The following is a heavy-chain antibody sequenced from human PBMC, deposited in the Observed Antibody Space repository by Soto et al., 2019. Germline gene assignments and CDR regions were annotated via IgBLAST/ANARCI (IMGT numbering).Heavy chain of an antibody. Sequence: QVQLVQSGAEVKKPGSSVKVSCKASGGTFSSYTISWVRQAPGQGLEWMGRIIPILGIANYAQKFQGRVTITAEKSTSTAYMELSSLRSEDTAVYYCARGAMTTVVTDWYFDLWGRGTLVTVSS. CDR3: ARGAMTTVVTDWYFDL. CDR2: IIPILGIA. V-gene: IGHV1-69*02. CDR1: GGTFSSYT. J-gene: IGHJ2*01. D-gene: IGHD4-17*01.